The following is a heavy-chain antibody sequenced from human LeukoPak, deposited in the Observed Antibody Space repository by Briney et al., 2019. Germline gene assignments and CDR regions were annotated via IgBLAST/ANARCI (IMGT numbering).Heavy chain of an antibody. CDR2: ISAHNGNT. V-gene: IGHV1-18*01. Sequence: ASVKVSCKASGYTFTSYGISWVRQAPGQGLEWMGWISAHNGNTNYAQKLQGRVTLTTDTSTSTIYMELSSLRSDDTGVYYCARDALTVAALGYFDSWGQGTLVTVSS. D-gene: IGHD7-27*01. J-gene: IGHJ4*02. CDR3: ARDALTVAALGYFDS. CDR1: GYTFTSYG.